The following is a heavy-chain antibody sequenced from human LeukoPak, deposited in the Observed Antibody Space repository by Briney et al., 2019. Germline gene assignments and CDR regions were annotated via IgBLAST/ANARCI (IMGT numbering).Heavy chain of an antibody. CDR1: GYTFTSYD. CDR2: MNPNSGNT. V-gene: IGHV1-8*01. D-gene: IGHD1-26*01. CDR3: ARGHPPPELNFDY. Sequence: ASVKVSCKASGYTFTSYDINWVRQATGQGLEWMGWMNPNSGNTGYAQKFQGRVTMTRDMSTSTVYMELSSLRSEDTAVYYCARGHPPPELNFDYWGQGTLVTVSS. J-gene: IGHJ4*02.